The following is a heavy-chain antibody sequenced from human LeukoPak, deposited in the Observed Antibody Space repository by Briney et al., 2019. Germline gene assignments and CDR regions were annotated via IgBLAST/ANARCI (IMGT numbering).Heavy chain of an antibody. D-gene: IGHD5-24*01. CDR1: RFTFRRYA. V-gene: IGHV3-23*01. Sequence: GRSLRLSCAASRFTFRRYAMGWVRQAPGKGLEWVSAISGSGGSTYYADSVKGRFTISRDNSKNTLYLQMNSLRAEDTAVYYCAKSGYNRFDYWGQGTLVTVSS. CDR2: ISGSGGST. J-gene: IGHJ4*02. CDR3: AKSGYNRFDY.